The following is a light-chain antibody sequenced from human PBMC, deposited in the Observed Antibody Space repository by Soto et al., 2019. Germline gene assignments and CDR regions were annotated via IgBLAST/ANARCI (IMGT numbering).Light chain of an antibody. CDR3: CSYTDDSSLL. CDR1: RNDIGTYHL. CDR2: EGN. J-gene: IGLJ3*02. V-gene: IGLV2-23*01. Sequence: QSVLTQPASVSESPGQSISISCGGGRNDIGTYHLVSWYQQHTGKAPKHIIYEGNKRPSGVSNCFSVCRSGNTASLTISGFHDEYEADYYCCSYTDDSSLLFGGGTKLTVL.